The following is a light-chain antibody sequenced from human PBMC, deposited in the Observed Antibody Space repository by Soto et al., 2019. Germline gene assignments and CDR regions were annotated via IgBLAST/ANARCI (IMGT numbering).Light chain of an antibody. CDR2: DVT. CDR1: SSDIGGYNS. J-gene: IGLJ2*01. V-gene: IGLV2-14*03. CDR3: SSYTSRSTLAV. Sequence: QSALTQPASVSGSPGQSIIISCTGTSSDIGGYNSVSWYQHHPGKAPKLMVYDVTNRPSGVSNRFSGSKSGNTASLTISGLQADDGADYYCSSYTSRSTLAVFGGGTKVTVL.